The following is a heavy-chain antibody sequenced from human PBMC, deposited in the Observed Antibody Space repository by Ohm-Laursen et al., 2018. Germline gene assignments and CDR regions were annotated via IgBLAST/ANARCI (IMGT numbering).Heavy chain of an antibody. CDR3: AKDSMGIAVAGPLDY. J-gene: IGHJ4*02. Sequence: ASVKVSCKASGYTFTSYYMHWVRQAPGQGLEWMGIINPSGGSTSYAQKFQGRVTMTRDTSTSTVYMELSSLRSEDTAVYYCAKDSMGIAVAGPLDYWGQGTLVTVSS. CDR1: GYTFTSYY. CDR2: INPSGGST. V-gene: IGHV1-46*01. D-gene: IGHD6-19*01.